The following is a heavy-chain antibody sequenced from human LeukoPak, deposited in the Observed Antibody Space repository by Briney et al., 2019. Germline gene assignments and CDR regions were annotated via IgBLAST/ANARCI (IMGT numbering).Heavy chain of an antibody. V-gene: IGHV3-23*01. D-gene: IGHD6-13*01. CDR2: ITAIDGRT. Sequence: GGSLRLSCVASGFTFSSTTMGWVRQTPGRGLEWVSSITAIDGRTYYADSVRGRFTISRDNSKNTVYLQLNSLRAGDTAIYYCTKDRRGPAAGTWYFDSWGQGTLVTVSS. CDR1: GFTFSSTT. CDR3: TKDRRGPAAGTWYFDS. J-gene: IGHJ4*02.